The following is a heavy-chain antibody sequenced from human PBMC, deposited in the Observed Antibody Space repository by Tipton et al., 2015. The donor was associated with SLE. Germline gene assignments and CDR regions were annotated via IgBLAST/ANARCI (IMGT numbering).Heavy chain of an antibody. Sequence: TLSLTCTVSGGSLSSYYWSWIRQPPGKGLEWIGYIYYSGSTNYNPSLKSRVTISVDTSKNQFSLKLSSVTAADTAVYYCARPNYDFWSGYHWYFDLWGRGTLVTVSS. CDR2: IYYSGST. CDR1: GGSLSSYY. V-gene: IGHV4-59*01. CDR3: ARPNYDFWSGYHWYFDL. J-gene: IGHJ2*01. D-gene: IGHD3-3*01.